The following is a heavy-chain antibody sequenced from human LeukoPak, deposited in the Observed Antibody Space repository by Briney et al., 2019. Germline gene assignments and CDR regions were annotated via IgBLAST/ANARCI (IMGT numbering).Heavy chain of an antibody. D-gene: IGHD3-10*01. Sequence: GGSLRLSCAASGFTFSNVWMSWVRQAPGKGLEWVGRIKSKTDGGTVDYAAPVKGRFTISRDDLKNTLYLEMNSLKTEDTAVYYCTKDHGSGSYYFDYWGQGTLVTVSS. V-gene: IGHV3-15*01. J-gene: IGHJ4*02. CDR1: GFTFSNVW. CDR2: IKSKTDGGTV. CDR3: TKDHGSGSYYFDY.